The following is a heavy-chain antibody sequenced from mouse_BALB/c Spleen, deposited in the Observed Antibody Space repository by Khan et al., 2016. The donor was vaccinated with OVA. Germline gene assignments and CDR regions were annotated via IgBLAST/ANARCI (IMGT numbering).Heavy chain of an antibody. J-gene: IGHJ4*01. V-gene: IGHV3-6*02. CDR1: GYSITSGYY. CDR2: ISYDGSN. D-gene: IGHD2-12*01. CDR3: ARGGRRDAMDY. Sequence: EVQLQESGPGLVKPSQSLSLTCSVTGYSITSGYYWNWIRQFPGNKLEWMGYISYDGSNNYNPSLKNRISITRDTSKNQFFLKLNSVTTEDTATXYCARGGRRDAMDYWGQGTSVTVSS.